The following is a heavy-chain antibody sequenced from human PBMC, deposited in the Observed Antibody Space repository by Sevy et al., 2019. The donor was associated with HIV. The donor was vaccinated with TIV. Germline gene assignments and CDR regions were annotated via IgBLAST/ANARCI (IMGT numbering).Heavy chain of an antibody. CDR2: INHSGST. V-gene: IGHV4-34*01. D-gene: IGHD3-16*02. Sequence: GSLRLSCAVYGGSFSGYYWSWIRQPPGKGLEWIGEINHSGSTNYNPSLKSRVTKSVDTSKNHFSLKLSSVTAADTAVYYCARKYYDYVWGSYRRLYYFDYWGQGTLVTVSS. J-gene: IGHJ4*02. CDR3: ARKYYDYVWGSYRRLYYFDY. CDR1: GGSFSGYY.